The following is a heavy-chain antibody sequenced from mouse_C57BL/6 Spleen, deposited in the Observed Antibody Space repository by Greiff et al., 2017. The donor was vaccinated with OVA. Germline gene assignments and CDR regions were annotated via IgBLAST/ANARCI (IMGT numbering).Heavy chain of an antibody. CDR3: ARRGGYYVKDYAMDY. CDR2: IYPGSGST. J-gene: IGHJ4*01. V-gene: IGHV1-55*01. Sequence: QVQLQQSGAELVKPGASVKMSCKASGYTFTSYWITWVKQRPGQGLEWIGDIYPGSGSTNYNEKFKSKATLTVDTSSSTAYMQLSSLTSEDSAVYYCARRGGYYVKDYAMDYWGQGTSVTVSS. CDR1: GYTFTSYW. D-gene: IGHD2-3*01.